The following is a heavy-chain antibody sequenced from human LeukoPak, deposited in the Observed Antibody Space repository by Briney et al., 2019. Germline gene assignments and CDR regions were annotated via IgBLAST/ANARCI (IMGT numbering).Heavy chain of an antibody. Sequence: PSETLSLTCAVYGGSFSGYYWSWIRQPPGKGLEWIGEINHSGSTNYNPSLKSRVTISVDTPKNQFSLKLSSVTAAGTAVYYCARGAITGFDYWGQGTLVTVSS. CDR3: ARGAITGFDY. J-gene: IGHJ4*02. CDR1: GGSFSGYY. D-gene: IGHD2-8*02. CDR2: INHSGST. V-gene: IGHV4-34*01.